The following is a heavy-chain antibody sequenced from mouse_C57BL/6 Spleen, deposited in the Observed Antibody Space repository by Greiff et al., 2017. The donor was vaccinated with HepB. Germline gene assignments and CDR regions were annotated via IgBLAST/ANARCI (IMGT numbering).Heavy chain of an antibody. CDR3: ARSEGITTVDWYFDV. D-gene: IGHD1-1*01. V-gene: IGHV1-69*01. Sequence: QVQLKQPGAELVMPGASVKLSCKASGYTFTSYWMHWVKQRPGQGLEWIGEIDPSDSYTNYNQKFKGKSTLTVDKSSSTAYMQLSSLTSEDSAVYYCARSEGITTVDWYFDVWGTGTTVTVSS. J-gene: IGHJ1*03. CDR2: IDPSDSYT. CDR1: GYTFTSYW.